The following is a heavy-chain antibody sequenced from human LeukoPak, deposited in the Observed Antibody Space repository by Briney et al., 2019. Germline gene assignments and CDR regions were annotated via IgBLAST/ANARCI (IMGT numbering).Heavy chain of an antibody. D-gene: IGHD2-15*01. CDR2: IYYSGST. J-gene: IGHJ6*03. V-gene: IGHV4-59*12. CDR1: GGSISSYY. Sequence: PSETLSLTCSVSGGSISSYYWNWIRQTPGKGLEWIGYIYYSGSTYYNPSLKSRVTISVDTSKNQFSLKLSSVTAADTAVYYCARENCSGGSCYSIYYYYYMDVWGKGTTVTVSS. CDR3: ARENCSGGSCYSIYYYYYMDV.